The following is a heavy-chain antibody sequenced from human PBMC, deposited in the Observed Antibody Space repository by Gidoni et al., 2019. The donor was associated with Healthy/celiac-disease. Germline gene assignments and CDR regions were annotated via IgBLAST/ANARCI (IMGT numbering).Heavy chain of an antibody. D-gene: IGHD1-26*01. V-gene: IGHV4-30-4*01. Sequence: QVQLQESGPGLVKPSQTLSLPCTVSGGSIRSGDYYWSGIRQPQGKGRELIGYIYYSGSTYYNPYLKSGVTISVYTSKNRFSLKLSSVTAADPAGDYCASTPWADRGSFDLDYWGQGTLVTVSS. CDR1: GGSIRSGDYY. J-gene: IGHJ4*02. CDR2: IYYSGST. CDR3: ASTPWADRGSFDLDY.